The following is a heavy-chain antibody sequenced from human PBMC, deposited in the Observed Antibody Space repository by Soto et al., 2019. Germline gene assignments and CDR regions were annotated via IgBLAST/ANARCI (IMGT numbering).Heavy chain of an antibody. Sequence: EVQLVESGGGLVQPGGSLRLSCAASGFTVSSNYMSWVRQAPGKGLEWVSVIYSGGSTYYADSVKGRFTISRHNSKNTLYLQMNSLRAEDTAVYYCARRGYSYGKNYYYYGMDVWGRGTTVTVSS. CDR3: ARRGYSYGKNYYYYGMDV. CDR1: GFTVSSNY. CDR2: IYSGGST. J-gene: IGHJ6*02. D-gene: IGHD5-18*01. V-gene: IGHV3-53*04.